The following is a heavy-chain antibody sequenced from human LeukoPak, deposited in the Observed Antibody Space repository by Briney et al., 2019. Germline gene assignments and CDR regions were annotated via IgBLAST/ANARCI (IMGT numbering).Heavy chain of an antibody. CDR3: ARDQGGYNYGRGYFDY. Sequence: GGSLRLSCAASGFTFSRYSMNWARQAPGKGLEWVSYISDSGNTIHYADSVKGRFTISRDNAKNSLFLQMNSLRVEDTSVFYCARDQGGYNYGRGYFDYWGRGTLVTVSS. D-gene: IGHD5-24*01. J-gene: IGHJ4*02. CDR1: GFTFSRYS. CDR2: ISDSGNTI. V-gene: IGHV3-48*01.